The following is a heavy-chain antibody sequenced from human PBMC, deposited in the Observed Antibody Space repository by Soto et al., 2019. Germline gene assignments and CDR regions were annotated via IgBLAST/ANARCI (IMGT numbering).Heavy chain of an antibody. V-gene: IGHV3-7*01. CDR1: AFSFKTEW. J-gene: IGHJ3*02. CDR3: AAYNTSRHAAFDI. CDR2: MTEDANTK. D-gene: IGHD1-20*01. Sequence: PGGSLRLPSQVSAFSFKTEWMSWVRHAQGKGLEWLADMTEDANTKYYVGSVKGRFSILGDSVWKSLFLKMASLRAEDTAVYFCAAYNTSRHAAFDIWGRGTLVTVPS.